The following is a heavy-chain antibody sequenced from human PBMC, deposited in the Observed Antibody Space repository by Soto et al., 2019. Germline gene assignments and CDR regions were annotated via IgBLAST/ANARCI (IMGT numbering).Heavy chain of an antibody. CDR3: ARDGGRHSGGIDY. Sequence: QVQLVQSGAEVKKPGSSVKFSCKASGCTFSSDSINWVRQAPGQGREWMGEMIPIFGTANYAQKVQGRVKITADESTSTASMELSSLRSEDTAVYSCARDGGRHSGGIDYWGQGTLVTVSS. D-gene: IGHD1-26*01. V-gene: IGHV1-69*01. J-gene: IGHJ4*02. CDR2: MIPIFGTA. CDR1: GCTFSSDS.